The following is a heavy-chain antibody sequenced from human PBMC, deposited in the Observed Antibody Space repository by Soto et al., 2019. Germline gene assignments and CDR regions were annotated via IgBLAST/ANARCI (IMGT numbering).Heavy chain of an antibody. Sequence: QVQLVQSGAEVKKPGSSVKVSCKASGGTFSSYAISWVRQAPGQGLEWMGGIIPIFGTANYAQKFQGRVTITADESTSTAYMELSSLRSEDTAVYYCARDLDTAMVKTYYYYYGMDVWGQGTTVTVSS. CDR3: ARDLDTAMVKTYYYYYGMDV. D-gene: IGHD5-18*01. CDR1: GGTFSSYA. V-gene: IGHV1-69*01. CDR2: IIPIFGTA. J-gene: IGHJ6*02.